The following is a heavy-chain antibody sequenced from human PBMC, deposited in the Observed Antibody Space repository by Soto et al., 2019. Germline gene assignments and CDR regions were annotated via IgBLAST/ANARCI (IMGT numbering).Heavy chain of an antibody. Sequence: QVQLQESGPGLVKPSETLSLACSVSGDSITHNYWSWIRQPPGKGLEWIAYISHSARINYNPTLKSRVSISLDTSKTQFSLRVNSLTPADTAVYYCARTQGSGGSDYWGQGTLVTVSS. V-gene: IGHV4-59*01. D-gene: IGHD2-15*01. CDR3: ARTQGSGGSDY. J-gene: IGHJ4*02. CDR1: GDSITHNY. CDR2: ISHSARI.